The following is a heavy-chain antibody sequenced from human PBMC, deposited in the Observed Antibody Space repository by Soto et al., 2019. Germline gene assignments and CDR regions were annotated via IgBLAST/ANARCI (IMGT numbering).Heavy chain of an antibody. Sequence: SETLSLTCTVSGGSISSGGYYWSWIRQHPGKGLEWIGYIYYSGSTYYNPSLKSRVTISVDTSKNQFSLKLSSVTAADTAVYYCARDARLDDSSGYFLEYYFDYWGQGTLVTVSS. D-gene: IGHD3-22*01. CDR2: IYYSGST. CDR1: GGSISSGGYY. J-gene: IGHJ4*02. V-gene: IGHV4-31*03. CDR3: ARDARLDDSSGYFLEYYFDY.